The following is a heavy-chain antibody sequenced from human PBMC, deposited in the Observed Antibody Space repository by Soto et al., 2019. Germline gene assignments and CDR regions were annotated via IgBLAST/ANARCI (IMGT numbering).Heavy chain of an antibody. Sequence: PSETLSLTCAVYGGSFSGYYWSWIRQPPGKGLEWIGEINHSGSTNYNPSLKSRVTISVDTSKNQFSLKLSSVTAADTAVYYCARGSTGGDYGMDVWGQGTTVTVSS. J-gene: IGHJ6*02. CDR2: INHSGST. D-gene: IGHD7-27*01. V-gene: IGHV4-34*01. CDR1: GGSFSGYY. CDR3: ARGSTGGDYGMDV.